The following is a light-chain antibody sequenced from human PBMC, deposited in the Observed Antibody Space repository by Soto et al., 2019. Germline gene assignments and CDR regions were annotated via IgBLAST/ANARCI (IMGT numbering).Light chain of an antibody. CDR3: SSYTSSSKV. V-gene: IGLV2-14*01. Sequence: QSALTQPASVSGSPGQSITISCTGTSSDVGGYNYVSWYQQHPGKAPKLMIYEVSNRPSGVSNRFSGSKSGNTASLTSSGRQAEDEADYFCSSYTSSSKVFGTGTKVTVL. CDR2: EVS. CDR1: SSDVGGYNY. J-gene: IGLJ1*01.